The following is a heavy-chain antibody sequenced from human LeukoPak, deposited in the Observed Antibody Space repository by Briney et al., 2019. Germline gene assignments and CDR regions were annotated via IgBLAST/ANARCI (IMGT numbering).Heavy chain of an antibody. D-gene: IGHD3-22*01. J-gene: IGHJ4*02. CDR1: GGTFSSYA. CDR2: IIPIFGTA. V-gene: IGHV1-69*06. Sequence: SVKVSCKASGGTFSSYAINWVRQAPGQGLEWMGGIIPIFGTANYAQKFQSRVTITADKSTSTAYMELSRLRSDDTAVYYCARDEGSGYPVYYFDYWGQGTLVTVSS. CDR3: ARDEGSGYPVYYFDY.